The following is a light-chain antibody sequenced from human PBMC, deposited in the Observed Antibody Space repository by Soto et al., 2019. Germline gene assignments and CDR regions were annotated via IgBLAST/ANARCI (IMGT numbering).Light chain of an antibody. CDR3: MQGLQSPPT. Sequence: EIVLTQSPGTLSLSPGERATLSCRASQSVSSSYLAWYQQKPGQAPRLLIYGASSRATGIPDRFSGSGSGTDFTLKINRVEAEDVGVYFCMQGLQSPPTFGQGTKVEIK. J-gene: IGKJ1*01. CDR2: GAS. V-gene: IGKV3-20*01. CDR1: QSVSSSY.